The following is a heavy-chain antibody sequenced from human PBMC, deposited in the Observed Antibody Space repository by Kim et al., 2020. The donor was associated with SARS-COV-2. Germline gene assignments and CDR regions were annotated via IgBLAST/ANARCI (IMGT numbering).Heavy chain of an antibody. J-gene: IGHJ4*02. CDR3: ARESTVTTFADY. Sequence: GGSLRRSCAASGFTFSSYSMNWVRQAPGKGLEWVSSISSSSSYIYYADSVKGRFTISRDNAKNSLYLQMNSLRAEDTAVYYCARESTVTTFADYWGQGTPVTVSS. V-gene: IGHV3-21*01. D-gene: IGHD4-4*01. CDR1: GFTFSSYS. CDR2: ISSSSSYI.